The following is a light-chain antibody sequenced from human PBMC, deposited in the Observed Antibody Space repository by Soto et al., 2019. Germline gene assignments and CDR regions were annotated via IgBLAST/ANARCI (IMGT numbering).Light chain of an antibody. V-gene: IGLV2-14*01. CDR3: SSYTSSCTYV. CDR1: STDIGRYNY. Sequence: QSVLTQPASVSGSPGQSITISCTGTSTDIGRYNYVSWYQQHPGKAPKLMIYDVSNRPSGVSNRFSGSKSGNTASLTISGLQAEDEADYYCSSYTSSCTYVFGTGTKLTVL. J-gene: IGLJ1*01. CDR2: DVS.